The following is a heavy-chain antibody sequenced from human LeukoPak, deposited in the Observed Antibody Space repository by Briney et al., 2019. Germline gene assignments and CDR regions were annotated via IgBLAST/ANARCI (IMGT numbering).Heavy chain of an antibody. CDR1: GYSFTSYW. V-gene: IGHV5-51*01. D-gene: IGHD3-10*01. Sequence: GEALKISCKGSGYSFTSYWIGWVRQMPGKGLEWMGIIYPCDSDTRYSPSFQGQVTISADRSINTAYLQWSSLKASDTAIYHCARRMVREVILEDYVMDVWGQGTTVTVSS. J-gene: IGHJ6*02. CDR2: IYPCDSDT. CDR3: ARRMVREVILEDYVMDV.